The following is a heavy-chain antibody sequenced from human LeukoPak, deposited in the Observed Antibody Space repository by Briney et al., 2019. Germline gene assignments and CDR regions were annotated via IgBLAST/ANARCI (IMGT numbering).Heavy chain of an antibody. V-gene: IGHV3-21*01. CDR3: ARDGVAMIVATKYYFDY. Sequence: GGSLTVSCAASGFTFRSYSMNWVRQAPGKGLEWVSCISSSSSYIYYADSVKGRFTISRENAKNTLYLQMNSLRAEDTAVYYCARDGVAMIVATKYYFDYWGQGTLVTVSS. CDR2: ISSSSSYI. D-gene: IGHD5-12*01. CDR1: GFTFRSYS. J-gene: IGHJ4*02.